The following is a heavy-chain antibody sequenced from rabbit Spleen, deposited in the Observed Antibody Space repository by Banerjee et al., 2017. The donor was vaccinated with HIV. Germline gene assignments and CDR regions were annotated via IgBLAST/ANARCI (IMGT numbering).Heavy chain of an antibody. CDR2: IDLVFGST. D-gene: IGHD1-1*01. J-gene: IGHJ4*01. Sequence: QQQLVESGGGLVQPGGSLKLSCKASGFDFSNYGVSWVRQAPGKGLEWIGYIDLVFGSTYYANWVNGRFTISSHNAQNTLYLQLNSLTVADTATYFCVRGASSTGYYSLWGPGTLVTVS. CDR1: GFDFSNYG. CDR3: VRGASSTGYYSL. V-gene: IGHV1S47*01.